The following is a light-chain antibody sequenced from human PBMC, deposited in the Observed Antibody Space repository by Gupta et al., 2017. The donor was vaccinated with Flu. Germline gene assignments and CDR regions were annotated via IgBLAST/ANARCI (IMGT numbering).Light chain of an antibody. CDR2: EVS. CDR1: SRDVGGYDY. CDR3: SSETNTNNVVV. Sequence: SALTQPASVSVSPVPSIAISFTGPSRDVGGYDYVSWYQPHPGKAPELMIFEVSRRTSGIADRFSGSKYGTTAAMTSAGLRAEEEAYYYCSSETNTNNVVVFGGGTKLTVL. J-gene: IGLJ2*01. V-gene: IGLV2-14*01.